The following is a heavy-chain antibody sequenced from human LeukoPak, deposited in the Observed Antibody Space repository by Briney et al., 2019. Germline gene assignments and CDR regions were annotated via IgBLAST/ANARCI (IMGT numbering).Heavy chain of an antibody. Sequence: GGSLRLSCAASGFTFSSYAMSWVRQAPGKGLEWVSAISGSGGSTYYADSVKGRFTISRDNSKNTLYLQVNSLRAEDTAVYYCAKDDRSTSCFDYWGQGTLVTVSS. CDR1: GFTFSSYA. CDR2: ISGSGGST. J-gene: IGHJ4*02. D-gene: IGHD2-2*01. V-gene: IGHV3-23*01. CDR3: AKDDRSTSCFDY.